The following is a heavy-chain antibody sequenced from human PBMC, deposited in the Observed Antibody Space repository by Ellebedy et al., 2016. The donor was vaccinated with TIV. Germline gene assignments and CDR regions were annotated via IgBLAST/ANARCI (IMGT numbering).Heavy chain of an antibody. CDR1: GFTFSRYA. D-gene: IGHD1-1*01. V-gene: IGHV3-30-3*01. CDR3: ARELITSTGRGDYYGMDV. J-gene: IGHJ6*02. Sequence: GESLKISXAVSGFTFSRYAMHWVRQAPGKGLKWVAVISYDGSNKYYADSVKGRFSISRDNSKNTLYLQMNSLRAEDTAVYYCARELITSTGRGDYYGMDVWGQGTTVTVSS. CDR2: ISYDGSNK.